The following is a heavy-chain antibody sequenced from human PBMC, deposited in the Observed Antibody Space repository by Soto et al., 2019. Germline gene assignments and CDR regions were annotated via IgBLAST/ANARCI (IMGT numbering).Heavy chain of an antibody. J-gene: IGHJ3*02. Sequence: EVQLVESGGDLAQPGGSLRLSCAASGFTFSNYGMNWVRQAPGKGLDWVSFIISSGTSILYADSVKGRFTVSRDNANNLLYLQMNSLRAEDTAVYYCARCQADGRHALDIWGQGTMVSVSP. V-gene: IGHV3-48*01. D-gene: IGHD4-17*01. CDR2: IISSGTSI. CDR3: ARCQADGRHALDI. CDR1: GFTFSNYG.